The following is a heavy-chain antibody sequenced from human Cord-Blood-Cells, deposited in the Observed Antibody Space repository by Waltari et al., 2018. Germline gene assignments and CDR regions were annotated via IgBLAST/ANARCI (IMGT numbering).Heavy chain of an antibody. Sequence: QVQLVQSGAEVKKPGASVKVSCKVSGYTLTELSMHWVRQAPGKGLEWMGGCDTEEGETSYAQKFQGRVTMTEDTSTDTAYMELSSLRSEDTAVYYCATDPPQHPEVYGDYAFDIWGQGTMVTVSS. CDR2: CDTEEGET. CDR1: GYTLTELS. D-gene: IGHD4-17*01. CDR3: ATDPPQHPEVYGDYAFDI. V-gene: IGHV1-24*01. J-gene: IGHJ3*02.